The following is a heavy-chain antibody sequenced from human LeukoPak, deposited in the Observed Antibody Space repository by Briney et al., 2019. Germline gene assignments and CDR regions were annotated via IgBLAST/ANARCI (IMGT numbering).Heavy chain of an antibody. CDR1: GYTFTSSG. V-gene: IGHV1-18*01. J-gene: IGHJ4*02. CDR2: ISAYNGNT. Sequence: ASVKVSCKASGYTFTSSGISWARHPQGQGLERVGCISAYNGNTNYAQKLQGRVTMTTDTSTSTAYMELRSLRSDDTAVYYCARSRNTITICGVDDRGYFDYWGQGTLVTVSS. CDR3: ARSRNTITICGVDDRGYFDY. D-gene: IGHD3-3*01.